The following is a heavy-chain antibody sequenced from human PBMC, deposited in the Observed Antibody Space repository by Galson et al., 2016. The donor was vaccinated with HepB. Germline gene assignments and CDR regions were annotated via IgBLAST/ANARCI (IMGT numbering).Heavy chain of an antibody. CDR2: VHYNGNT. Sequence: ETLSLTCAVSGDSISGYFWSWIRQPPGKGLEWIGYVHYNGNTNYKASLKSRLTISINTSKRQLYLRLSSVTAADTAVYYCGVVGATTLYYWGQGTLVTVSS. D-gene: IGHD1-26*01. CDR3: GVVGATTLYY. CDR1: GDSISGYF. J-gene: IGHJ4*02. V-gene: IGHV4-59*01.